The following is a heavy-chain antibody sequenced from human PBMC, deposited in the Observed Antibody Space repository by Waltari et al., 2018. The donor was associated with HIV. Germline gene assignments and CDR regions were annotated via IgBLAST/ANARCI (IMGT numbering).Heavy chain of an antibody. CDR2: IHTSGST. Sequence: QVQLQESGPGLVKPSQTLSLTCTVSGGSISSGTYYWNWIRQPAGKGLEWIGRIHTSGSTNYNPTLKSRVTISVDTSNNQFSLKLSSVTAADTAVYYCAREDTAMVYYFDYWGQGTLVTVSA. D-gene: IGHD5-18*01. CDR1: GGSISSGTYY. CDR3: AREDTAMVYYFDY. J-gene: IGHJ4*02. V-gene: IGHV4-61*02.